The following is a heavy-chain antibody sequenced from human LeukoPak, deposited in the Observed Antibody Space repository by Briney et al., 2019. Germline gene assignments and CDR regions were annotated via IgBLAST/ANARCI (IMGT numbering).Heavy chain of an antibody. CDR2: IYLVDSTI. CDR1: GYTYSNYW. CDR3: ARLDYGGNMDQDY. J-gene: IGHJ4*02. D-gene: IGHD4-23*01. Sequence: GESLKISCQASGYTYSNYWVGWVRQMPGQGLEWMAIIYLVDSTIRYNPSFQGRATISADKSISTAYLQWSSLKASDTAMYYCARLDYGGNMDQDYWGQGTLVTVSS. V-gene: IGHV5-51*01.